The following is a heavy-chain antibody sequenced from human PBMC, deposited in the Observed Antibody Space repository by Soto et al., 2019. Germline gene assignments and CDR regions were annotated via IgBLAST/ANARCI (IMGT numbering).Heavy chain of an antibody. CDR1: GFTLSNYG. J-gene: IGHJ4*02. CDR3: AKDKYYD. CDR2: ISGSDGST. Sequence: EVQLLESGGGLVQPGGSLRLSCAASGFTLSNYGMNWVRQAPGKGLEWVTGISGSDGSTYYADSVKGRFTISRDSSKNTLYLQMNTLRAEDTAVYYCAKDKYYDGGQGTRVTVSS. D-gene: IGHD3-3*01. V-gene: IGHV3-23*01.